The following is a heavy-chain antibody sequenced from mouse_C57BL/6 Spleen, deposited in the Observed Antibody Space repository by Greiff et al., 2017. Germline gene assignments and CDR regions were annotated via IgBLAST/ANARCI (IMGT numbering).Heavy chain of an antibody. CDR2: IHPNSGST. V-gene: IGHV1-64*01. D-gene: IGHD2-2*01. CDR3: ARGASTMVTRGYFDY. Sequence: QVQLQQSGAELVKPGASVKLSCKASGYTFTSYWMHWVKQRPGQGLEWIGMIHPNSGSTNYNEKFKSKATLTVDKSSSTAYMQLSSLTSEDSAVYYCARGASTMVTRGYFDYWGQGTTLTVSS. J-gene: IGHJ2*01. CDR1: GYTFTSYW.